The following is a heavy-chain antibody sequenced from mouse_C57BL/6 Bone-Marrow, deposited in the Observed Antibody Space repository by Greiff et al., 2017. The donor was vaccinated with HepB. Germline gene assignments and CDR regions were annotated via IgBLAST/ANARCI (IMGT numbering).Heavy chain of an antibody. CDR1: GFNIKDDY. J-gene: IGHJ3*01. CDR2: IDPENGDT. CDR3: TTGEPYGSSAWFAY. Sequence: VQLQQSGAELVRPGASVKLSCTASGFNIKDDYMHWVKQRPEQGLEWIGWIDPENGDTEYASKFQGKATITADTSSNTAYLQLSSLTSEDTAVYYCTTGEPYGSSAWFAYWGQGTRVTVSA. V-gene: IGHV14-4*01. D-gene: IGHD1-1*01.